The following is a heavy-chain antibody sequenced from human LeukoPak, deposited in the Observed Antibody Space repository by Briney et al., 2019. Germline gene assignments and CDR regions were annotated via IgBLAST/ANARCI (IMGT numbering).Heavy chain of an antibody. Sequence: ESSETLSLTYTVSGGSISSYYWSWIRQPPGKGLEWIGYIYYSGSTNYNPSLKSRVTISVDTSKNQFSLKLSSVTAADTAVYYCAVYYYDSSGYYYFDYWGQGTLVTVSS. J-gene: IGHJ4*02. V-gene: IGHV4-59*01. CDR2: IYYSGST. D-gene: IGHD3-22*01. CDR3: AVYYYDSSGYYYFDY. CDR1: GGSISSYY.